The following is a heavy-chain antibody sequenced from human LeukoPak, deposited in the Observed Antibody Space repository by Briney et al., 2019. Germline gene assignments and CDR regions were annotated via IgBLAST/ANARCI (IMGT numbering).Heavy chain of an antibody. J-gene: IGHJ5*02. CDR1: GGSISSYY. D-gene: IGHD4-17*01. CDR2: IYYSGST. V-gene: IGHV4-59*08. CDR3: AGRYMTTGWFDP. Sequence: SETLSLTCTVSGGSISSYYWSWIRQPPGKGLEWIGYIYYSGSTNYNPSLKSRVTISVDTFKNQFSLKLSSVTAADTAVYYCAGRYMTTGWFDPWGQGTLVTVSS.